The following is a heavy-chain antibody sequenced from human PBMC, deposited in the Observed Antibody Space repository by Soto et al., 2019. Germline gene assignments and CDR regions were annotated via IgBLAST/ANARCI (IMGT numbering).Heavy chain of an antibody. V-gene: IGHV3-23*01. CDR2: IGGSGDDT. J-gene: IGHJ3*01. Sequence: GGSLRLSCAASGLPFSSCAMSWVRQAPGKGLEWVSGIGGSGDDTEYTDSAKGRFTISRDNAKNTLYLQMHSLRAEDTALYFCVRDRGYPDSFDVWGRGTMVTVSS. CDR3: VRDRGYPDSFDV. D-gene: IGHD1-1*01. CDR1: GLPFSSCA.